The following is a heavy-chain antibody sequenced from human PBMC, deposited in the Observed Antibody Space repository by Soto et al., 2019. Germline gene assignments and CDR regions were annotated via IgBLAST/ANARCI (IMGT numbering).Heavy chain of an antibody. CDR3: ARGQWLRFDAFDI. J-gene: IGHJ3*02. CDR1: GFTFSTYW. D-gene: IGHD5-12*01. Sequence: GGSLGLSCAASGFTFSTYWMSWVRKAPGKGLEWVANIKQDGSEKYYVDSVKGRFTISRDNAKNSLYLQMNNLRAEDTAVYYCARGQWLRFDAFDIWGQGTVVTVSS. V-gene: IGHV3-7*01. CDR2: IKQDGSEK.